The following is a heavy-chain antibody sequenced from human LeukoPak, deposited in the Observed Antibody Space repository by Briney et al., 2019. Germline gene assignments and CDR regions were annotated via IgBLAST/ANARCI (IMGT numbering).Heavy chain of an antibody. J-gene: IGHJ6*02. CDR3: AKGIQTGYSFGMDV. D-gene: IGHD5-18*01. Sequence: AGGSLRLSCAASGFSFDDYAMYWVRQAPGKGLEWVSGISYNSGTIGYADSVKGRFTISRDNAKNSLYLQMNSLRAEDTALYYCAKGIQTGYSFGMDVWGQGTTVTVSS. CDR2: ISYNSGTI. V-gene: IGHV3-9*01. CDR1: GFSFDDYA.